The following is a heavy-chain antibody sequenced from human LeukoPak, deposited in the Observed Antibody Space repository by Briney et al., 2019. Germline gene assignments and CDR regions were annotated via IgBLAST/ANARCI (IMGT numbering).Heavy chain of an antibody. V-gene: IGHV1-2*02. CDR2: INPNSGGT. D-gene: IGHD2-8*01. CDR3: ARDLIVYASGKGNWFDP. CDR1: GYTFTGYY. J-gene: IGHJ5*02. Sequence: EASVKVSCKASGYTFTGYYMHWVRQAPGQGLEWMGWINPNSGGTNYAQKLQGRVTMTTDTSTSTAYMELRSLRSGDTAVYYCARDLIVYASGKGNWFDPWGQGTLVTVSS.